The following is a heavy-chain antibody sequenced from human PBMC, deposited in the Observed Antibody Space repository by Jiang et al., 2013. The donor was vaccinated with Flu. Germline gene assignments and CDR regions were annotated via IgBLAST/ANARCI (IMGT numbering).Heavy chain of an antibody. D-gene: IGHD6-6*01. CDR2: TPYDGSNK. J-gene: IGHJ6*02. CDR1: GFTFRSSG. Sequence: VQLLESGGGAVQPGRSLRLSCVASGFTFRSSGMHWVRQAPGKGLEWVAFTPYDGSNKYYGDSVKGRFTISRDNSKNTLYLEMDSLRAEDTAVYYCTQQLVRRSVYYYGMAVWGQGTTVTVSS. V-gene: IGHV3-30*03. CDR3: TQQLVRRSVYYYGMAV.